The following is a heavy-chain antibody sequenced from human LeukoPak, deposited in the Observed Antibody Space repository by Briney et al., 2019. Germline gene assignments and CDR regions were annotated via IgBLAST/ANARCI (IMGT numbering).Heavy chain of an antibody. D-gene: IGHD6-13*01. CDR3: ARDGGSSSWLSPLDY. CDR2: INHSGST. Sequence: PSETLSLTCAVYGGSFSGYYWSWIRQPPGKGLEWIGEINHSGSTNYNPSLKSRVTISVDTSKNQFSLKLSSVTAADTAVYYCARDGGSSSWLSPLDYWGQGTLVTVSS. CDR1: GGSFSGYY. J-gene: IGHJ4*02. V-gene: IGHV4-34*01.